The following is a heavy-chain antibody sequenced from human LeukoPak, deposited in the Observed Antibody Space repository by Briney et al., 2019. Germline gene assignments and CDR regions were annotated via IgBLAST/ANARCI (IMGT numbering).Heavy chain of an antibody. V-gene: IGHV4-39*01. CDR1: GGSISSSRYY. CDR2: VYYSGTT. J-gene: IGHJ6*03. Sequence: SEILSLTCTVSGGSISSSRYYWAWIRQPPGEGLEWIGSVYYSGTTYYNPSLESRVTMSEDTSRSRFSLTLSSLTAADTAVYYCARHVSDYYYHYIDVWGVGTTVIVPS. D-gene: IGHD5/OR15-5a*01. CDR3: ARHVSDYYYHYIDV.